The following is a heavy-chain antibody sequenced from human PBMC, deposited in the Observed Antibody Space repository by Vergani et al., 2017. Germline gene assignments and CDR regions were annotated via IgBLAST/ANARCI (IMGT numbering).Heavy chain of an antibody. CDR1: GGSISGSSYY. CDR3: AKGVGSTTS. V-gene: IGHV4-39*01. CDR2: IYYSGNT. J-gene: IGHJ5*02. D-gene: IGHD3-3*01. Sequence: QLQLQESGPGLVKPSETLSLTCTVSGGSISGSSYYWGWIRQPPGKGLEWIGSIYYSGNTYYNPSLKSRVTLSVDTSKNQFSLKLNSVTAADTAVYYCAKGVGSTTSWGQGTLVTASS.